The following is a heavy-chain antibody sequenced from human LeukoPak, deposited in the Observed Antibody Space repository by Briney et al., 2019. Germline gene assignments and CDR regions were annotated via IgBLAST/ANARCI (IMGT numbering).Heavy chain of an antibody. CDR3: AKVKTTDDYNCGMDV. V-gene: IGHV3-23*01. D-gene: IGHD4/OR15-4a*01. CDR1: GFTFSSYA. CDR2: VSRSGGST. J-gene: IGHJ6*02. Sequence: GGSLRLSCAASGFTFSSYAMNWVRQAPGKGLEWVSSVSRSGGSTYSADSVKGRFTISRDNSKNTLFLQMNSLRAEDTAVYYCAKVKTTDDYNCGMDVWGQGTTVTVSS.